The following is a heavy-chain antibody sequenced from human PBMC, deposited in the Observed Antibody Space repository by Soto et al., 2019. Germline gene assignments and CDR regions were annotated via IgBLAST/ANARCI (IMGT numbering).Heavy chain of an antibody. Sequence: QVQLVQSGAEVKKPGASVKVSCKASGYTFTSYGISWVRQAPGQGLEWMGWISAYNGNTNYAKKLQGRVTMTTDTSTSTAYMELRSLRADDTAVYYCARKNYDILTGTKWFDPWGQGTLVTVSS. J-gene: IGHJ5*02. V-gene: IGHV1-18*01. CDR2: ISAYNGNT. D-gene: IGHD3-9*01. CDR3: ARKNYDILTGTKWFDP. CDR1: GYTFTSYG.